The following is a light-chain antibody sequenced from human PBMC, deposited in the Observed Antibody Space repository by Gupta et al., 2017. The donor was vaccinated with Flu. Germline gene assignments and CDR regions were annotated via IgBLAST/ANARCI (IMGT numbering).Light chain of an antibody. V-gene: IGKV1-33*01. J-gene: IGKJ3*01. CDR3: QQFDDGPHIS. CDR2: EAS. Sequence: DIQMTQSPTSLSASVGDRVAITCQANEDISNYLNWYQQKPGRAPKLLIYEASTLETGVPSRFSGTGSGIEFTLTISSLQADDTATYYCQQFDDGPHISFGPGTKVDV. CDR1: EDISNY.